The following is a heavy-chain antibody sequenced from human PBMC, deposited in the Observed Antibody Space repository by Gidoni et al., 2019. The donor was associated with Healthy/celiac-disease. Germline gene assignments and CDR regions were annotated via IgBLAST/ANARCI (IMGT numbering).Heavy chain of an antibody. Sequence: QLQLQESGPGLVKPSGTLSLTCTVSGVTISSSSYYWGWMRQPQGKWLEWIGSIYYSGSTYYNPSLKCRVTISVDTSTNQFSLKRSSVTAADTAVYDCARDVSVSKYYFDYWGQGTLVTVSS. CDR3: ARDVSVSKYYFDY. CDR2: IYYSGST. J-gene: IGHJ4*02. CDR1: GVTISSSSYY. V-gene: IGHV4-39*01. D-gene: IGHD4-17*01.